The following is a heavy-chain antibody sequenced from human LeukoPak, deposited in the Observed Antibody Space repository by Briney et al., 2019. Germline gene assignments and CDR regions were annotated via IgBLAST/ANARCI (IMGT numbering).Heavy chain of an antibody. V-gene: IGHV4-61*01. CDR1: GGSVSSGSYY. CDR3: ARLLRRISAAGELFDY. D-gene: IGHD6-13*01. CDR2: MSYSGST. J-gene: IGHJ4*02. Sequence: NSSETLSLTCTVSGGSVSSGSYYWSWIRQPPGKGLEWIGYMSYSGSTNYNPSLKSRVTISVDTSKNQFSLKLSSVTAADTAVYYCARLLRRISAAGELFDYWGQGTLVTVSS.